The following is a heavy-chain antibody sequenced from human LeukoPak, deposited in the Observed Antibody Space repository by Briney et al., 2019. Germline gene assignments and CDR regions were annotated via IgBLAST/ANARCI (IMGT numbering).Heavy chain of an antibody. D-gene: IGHD3-3*01. CDR3: AKTHYDFWSGYVDY. CDR1: GFTFSSYA. Sequence: GGSLRLSCAASGFTFSSYAMSWVRQAPGKGLEWVSAISGSGGSTYCADSVKGRFTISRDNSKNTLYLQMNSLRAEDTAVYYCAKTHYDFWSGYVDYWGQGTLVTVSS. V-gene: IGHV3-23*01. J-gene: IGHJ4*02. CDR2: ISGSGGST.